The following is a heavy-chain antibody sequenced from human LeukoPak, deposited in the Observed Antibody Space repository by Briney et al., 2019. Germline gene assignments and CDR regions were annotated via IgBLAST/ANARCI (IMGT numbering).Heavy chain of an antibody. Sequence: GGSLRLSCAASGFTFDDYAMHWVRQAPGKGLEWVSGISWNSGSIAYADSVKGRFTISRDNAKNSLYLQMNSLRAEDTALYYCAKGIMGVSCTNGVCYVFDYWGQGTLVAVSS. CDR3: AKGIMGVSCTNGVCYVFDY. D-gene: IGHD2-8*01. CDR1: GFTFDDYA. CDR2: ISWNSGSI. J-gene: IGHJ4*02. V-gene: IGHV3-9*01.